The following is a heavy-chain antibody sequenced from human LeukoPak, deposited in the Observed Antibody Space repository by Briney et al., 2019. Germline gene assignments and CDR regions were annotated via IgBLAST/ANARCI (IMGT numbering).Heavy chain of an antibody. CDR3: AKEGYYYDSSGYNYYYGMDV. J-gene: IGHJ6*02. CDR2: ISYDGSNK. Sequence: PGRSLRLSCAASGFTFSSYGMHWVRQAPGKGLEWVAVISYDGSNKYYADSVKGRFTISRDNSKNPLYLQMNSLRAEDTAVYYCAKEGYYYDSSGYNYYYGMDVWGQGTTVTVSS. CDR1: GFTFSSYG. D-gene: IGHD3-22*01. V-gene: IGHV3-30*18.